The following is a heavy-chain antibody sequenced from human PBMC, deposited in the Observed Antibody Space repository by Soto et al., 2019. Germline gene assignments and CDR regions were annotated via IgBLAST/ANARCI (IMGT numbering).Heavy chain of an antibody. CDR3: ARSLRPIVVVVAATTNQDAFDI. D-gene: IGHD2-15*01. CDR1: GFTFSSYS. CDR2: ISSSRSYI. J-gene: IGHJ3*02. V-gene: IGHV3-21*01. Sequence: TGGSLRLSCAASGFTFSSYSMNWVRQAPGKGLEWVSSISSSRSYIYYADSVKGRFTISRDNAKNSLYLQMNSLRAEDTAVYYCARSLRPIVVVVAATTNQDAFDIWGQGTMVTVSS.